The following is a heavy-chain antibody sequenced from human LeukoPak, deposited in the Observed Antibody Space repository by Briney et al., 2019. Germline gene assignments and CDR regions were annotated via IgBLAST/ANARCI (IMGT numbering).Heavy chain of an antibody. J-gene: IGHJ1*01. V-gene: IGHV1-2*02. CDR2: INPNSGGT. D-gene: IGHD3-3*01. CDR3: ARQSGYRPAEYFQH. Sequence: ASVKVSCKASGYTFTGYYMHWVRQAPGQGLEWMGWINPNSGGTNYAQKFQGRVTMTRDTSISTAYMELSRLRSDDTAVYYCARQSGYRPAEYFQHWGQGTLVTVSS. CDR1: GYTFTGYY.